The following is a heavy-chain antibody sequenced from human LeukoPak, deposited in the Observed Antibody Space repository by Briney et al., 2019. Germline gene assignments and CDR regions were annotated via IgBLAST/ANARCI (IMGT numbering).Heavy chain of an antibody. D-gene: IGHD4/OR15-4a*01. CDR3: AKAGATEKYYYYYGMDV. J-gene: IGHJ6*02. Sequence: GGSLRLSCAASGFTFDDYAMHWVRQAPGKGLEWVSGISWNSGSIGYADSVKGRFTISRDNSKNTLYLQMNSLRAEDTAVYYCAKAGATEKYYYYYGMDVWGQGTTVTVSS. CDR2: ISWNSGSI. CDR1: GFTFDDYA. V-gene: IGHV3-9*01.